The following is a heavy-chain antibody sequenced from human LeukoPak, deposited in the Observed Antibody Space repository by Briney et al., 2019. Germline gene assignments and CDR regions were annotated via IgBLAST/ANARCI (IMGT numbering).Heavy chain of an antibody. CDR2: ISSSSSTI. CDR1: GFTFSSYS. V-gene: IGHV3-48*02. CDR3: ARGIAAAGPEGFISYYYDSSGSHFDY. Sequence: PGGSLRLSCAASGFTFSSYSMNWVRQAPGKGLEWVSYISSSSSTIYYADSVKGRFTISRDNAKNSLYLQMNSLRDEDTAVYYCARGIAAAGPEGFISYYYDSSGSHFDYWGQGTLVTVSS. D-gene: IGHD3-22*01. J-gene: IGHJ4*02.